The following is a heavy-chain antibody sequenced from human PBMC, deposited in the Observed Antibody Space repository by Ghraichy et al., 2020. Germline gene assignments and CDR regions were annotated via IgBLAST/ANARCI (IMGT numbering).Heavy chain of an antibody. V-gene: IGHV4-34*01. CDR2: INHSGST. CDR1: GGSFSGYC. Sequence: SQTLSLTCAVYGGSFSGYCWSWLRQPPGKGLEWIGEINHSGSTNCNPSLKSRVSISVDTSKNQFSLKLSSVTAADTAVYYCARDLIAAAHGMDVWGQGTTVTVSS. CDR3: ARDLIAAAHGMDV. D-gene: IGHD6-13*01. J-gene: IGHJ6*02.